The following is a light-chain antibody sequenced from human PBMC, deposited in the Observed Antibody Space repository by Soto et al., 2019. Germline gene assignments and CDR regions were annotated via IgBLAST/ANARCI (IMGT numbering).Light chain of an antibody. CDR2: GAS. Sequence: DIQMTQSPSSVSASVGDRVTISCRASQSISNWLAWYQLKPGKAPKLLIYGASNLQNGVASRFSGSGSGTDFTLTISSLQPEDFASYQCQHAYSLPLTFGGGTRVEMK. V-gene: IGKV1-12*01. CDR3: QHAYSLPLT. CDR1: QSISNW. J-gene: IGKJ4*01.